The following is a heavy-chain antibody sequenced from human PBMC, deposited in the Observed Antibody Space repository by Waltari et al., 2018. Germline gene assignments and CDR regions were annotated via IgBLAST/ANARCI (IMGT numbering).Heavy chain of an antibody. CDR1: GFTFSSFS. CDR3: ARAGYYDSSGYDYYYYMDV. V-gene: IGHV3-21*03. CDR2: ISSISSYI. D-gene: IGHD3-22*01. J-gene: IGHJ6*03. Sequence: EVQLVESGGGLVKPGGSLRLSCAASGFTFSSFSMNWVRQPPWKGLEWVSSISSISSYISYADSVKGRFTISRDNAKNSLYLQMNSLRAEDTAVYYCARAGYYDSSGYDYYYYMDVWGKGTTVTVSS.